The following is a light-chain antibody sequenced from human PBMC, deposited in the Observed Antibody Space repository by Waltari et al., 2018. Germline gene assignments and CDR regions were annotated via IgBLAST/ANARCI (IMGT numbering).Light chain of an antibody. V-gene: IGLV2-11*01. J-gene: IGLJ3*02. CDR3: CSYAGSYTWV. CDR1: RSDVGGCNH. CDR2: DGS. Sequence: QSALTQPRPVSWSPASPVTIPCPGTRSDVGGCNHDPWYQLNPGKAHKHMIYDGSKRPSGGLDRFSGSKSGNTASLTISGLQAEDEADYYCCSYAGSYTWVFGGGTKLTVL.